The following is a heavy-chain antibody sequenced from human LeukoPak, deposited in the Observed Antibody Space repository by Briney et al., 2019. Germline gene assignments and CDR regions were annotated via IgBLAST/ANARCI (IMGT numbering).Heavy chain of an antibody. V-gene: IGHV1-18*01. Sequence: KLQGRVTMTTDTSTSTAYMELRSLRSDDTAVYYCARGEDFDYWGQGTLVTVSP. J-gene: IGHJ4*02. CDR3: ARGEDFDY.